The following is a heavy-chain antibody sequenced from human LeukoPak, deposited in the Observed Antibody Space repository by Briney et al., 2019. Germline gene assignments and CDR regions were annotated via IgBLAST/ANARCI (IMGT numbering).Heavy chain of an antibody. D-gene: IGHD2-8*01. Sequence: SETLSLTCTVSGGSIRSSYYYWGWIRQPPGKGLEWIGSIYDSGSTYYNPSLKSRVTISVDTSKNQFSLKLNSVTAADTAVYYCARGGGYCTNGVCHNNWFDPWGQGTLVTVSS. V-gene: IGHV4-39*01. CDR2: IYDSGST. J-gene: IGHJ5*02. CDR3: ARGGGYCTNGVCHNNWFDP. CDR1: GGSIRSSYYY.